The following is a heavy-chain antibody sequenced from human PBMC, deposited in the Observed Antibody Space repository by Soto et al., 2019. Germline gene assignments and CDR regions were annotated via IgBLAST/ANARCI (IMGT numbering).Heavy chain of an antibody. Sequence: EVQLVESGGGLVQPGGSLRLSCAASGFTFSSYWMHWVRQAPGKGLVWVPSISTDASSTSYADPVKGRFTISRDNAKNTLYLQMNSVRGEDTAVYYCARLPNKSPQNWGQGTLVSVS. J-gene: IGHJ1*01. CDR1: GFTFSSYW. CDR3: ARLPNKSPQN. CDR2: ISTDASST. V-gene: IGHV3-74*01.